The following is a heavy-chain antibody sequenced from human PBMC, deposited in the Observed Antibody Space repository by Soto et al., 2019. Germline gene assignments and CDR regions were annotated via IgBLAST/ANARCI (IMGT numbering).Heavy chain of an antibody. CDR1: GDSLTSGGYD. V-gene: IGHV4-31*03. CDR3: ARDYYGARSQYCYYGMEM. J-gene: IGHJ6*02. D-gene: IGHD2-21*01. Sequence: TLSLTCTVSGDSLTSGGYDCSWLRQPPWKGLESIGYIYHSGVASYNPSLRGRAVISIDTSKNHFSLRLNAVTAADTATYYCARDYYGARSQYCYYGMEMWGQGTTVTIYS. CDR2: IYHSGVA.